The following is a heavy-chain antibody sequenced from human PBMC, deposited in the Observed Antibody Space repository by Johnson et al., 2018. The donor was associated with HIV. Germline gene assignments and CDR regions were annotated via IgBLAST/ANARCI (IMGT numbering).Heavy chain of an antibody. J-gene: IGHJ3*02. V-gene: IGHV3-30*02. CDR2: IRYDGSNK. Sequence: QVQLVESGGGVVQPGRSLRLSCAASGFTFSRYGMHWVRQAPVKGLEWVAFIRYDGSNKYYADSVKGRFTISRDNSKNTLYLQMNSLRAEDTAVYYCARGVRDSSGYPFAFDIWGQGTMVSVSS. CDR3: ARGVRDSSGYPFAFDI. D-gene: IGHD3-22*01. CDR1: GFTFSRYG.